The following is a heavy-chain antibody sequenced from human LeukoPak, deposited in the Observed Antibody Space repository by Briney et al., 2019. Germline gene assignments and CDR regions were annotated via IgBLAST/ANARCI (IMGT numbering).Heavy chain of an antibody. Sequence: GGSLRLSCAGSGFIFNNYAMHWVRQPPGKGLEWVSGISWNSGSIDYADSVKGRFTISRGNAKNSLYLQMNSLRVEDTAFYYCAKDNRRHYTSGPNPDSLHWGQGALVTVSS. CDR1: GFIFNNYA. CDR3: AKDNRRHYTSGPNPDSLH. J-gene: IGHJ4*02. CDR2: ISWNSGSI. V-gene: IGHV3-9*01. D-gene: IGHD6-19*01.